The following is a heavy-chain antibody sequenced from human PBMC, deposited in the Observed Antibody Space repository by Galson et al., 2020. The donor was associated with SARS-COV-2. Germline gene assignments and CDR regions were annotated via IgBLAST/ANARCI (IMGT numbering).Heavy chain of an antibody. CDR1: GFTFSSYE. CDR3: ARDILSGYYKADY. J-gene: IGHJ4*02. Sequence: GESLKISCAASGFTFSSYEMNWVRQAPGKGLEWVSYISSSSSIILYADSVKGRFTISRDNAKNSLYLQMNSLRAEDTAVYYCARDILSGYYKADYWGQGTLVTVSS. V-gene: IGHV3-48*01. D-gene: IGHD3-9*01. CDR2: ISSSSSII.